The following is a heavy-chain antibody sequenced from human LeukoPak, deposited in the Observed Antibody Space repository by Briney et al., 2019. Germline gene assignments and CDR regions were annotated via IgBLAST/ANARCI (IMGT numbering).Heavy chain of an antibody. V-gene: IGHV3-64D*06. Sequence: GRSLRLSCSASGFTFSSYAMHWVRQAPGKGLEYVSAISSNGGSTYYADSVKGRFTISRDNSKNTLYLQMSSLRAEDTAMYYCVTHYGSGSYYADWFDPWGQGTLVTVSS. CDR3: VTHYGSGSYYADWFDP. CDR2: ISSNGGST. J-gene: IGHJ5*02. CDR1: GFTFSSYA. D-gene: IGHD3-10*01.